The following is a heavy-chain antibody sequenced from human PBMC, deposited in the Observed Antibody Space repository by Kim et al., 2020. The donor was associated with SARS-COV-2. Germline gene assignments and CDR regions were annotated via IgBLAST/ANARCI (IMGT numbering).Heavy chain of an antibody. CDR1: GGTIRSFY. D-gene: IGHD1-1*01. Sequence: SETLSLTCTVSGGTIRSFYWSWIRQPAGQRLEWMGRIHGRGNGNHVPSLKGRVSMSVDTSKNQISLRVNSVTAADTAMYYCARDRLAGTWPSGFDPWG. CDR3: ARDRLAGTWPSGFDP. V-gene: IGHV4-4*07. CDR2: IHGRGNG. J-gene: IGHJ5*02.